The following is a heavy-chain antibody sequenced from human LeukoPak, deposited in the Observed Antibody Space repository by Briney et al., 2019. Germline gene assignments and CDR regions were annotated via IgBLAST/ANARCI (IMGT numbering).Heavy chain of an antibody. D-gene: IGHD3-22*01. CDR1: GYTFTDYY. Sequence: ASVKVSCKASGYTFTDYYMHCVLQDPGHALEWIGWINPNSGGTNYAQKFQGRFTMTRDTSISTAYMELSRLRSDDTAVYYCARASYYYDSSGYPGYYFDYWGQGTLVTVSS. V-gene: IGHV1-2*02. CDR3: ARASYYYDSSGYPGYYFDY. J-gene: IGHJ4*02. CDR2: INPNSGGT.